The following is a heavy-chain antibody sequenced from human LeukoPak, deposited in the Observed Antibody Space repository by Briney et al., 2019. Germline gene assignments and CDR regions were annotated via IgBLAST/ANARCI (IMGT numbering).Heavy chain of an antibody. V-gene: IGHV1-2*02. CDR3: ARVSTTGYRDWLDP. D-gene: IGHD3-9*01. CDR1: GGTFSSYA. J-gene: IGHJ5*02. CDR2: IYPKSGGT. Sequence: ASVKVSCKASGGTFSSYAISWVRQAPGQGLEWMGWIYPKSGGTNSAQKFQGRVTMTRDTSISTAYMELSRLRFDDTAVYYCARVSTTGYRDWLDPWGQGTLVTVSS.